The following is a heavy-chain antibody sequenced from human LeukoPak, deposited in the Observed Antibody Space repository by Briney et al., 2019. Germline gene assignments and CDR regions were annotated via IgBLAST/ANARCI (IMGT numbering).Heavy chain of an antibody. CDR1: GFTFSSYN. CDR3: ARDYGMATIRMDF. V-gene: IGHV3-48*01. Sequence: GASLRLSCAASGFTFSSYNMNCVRQAPGKGLEWVSYISSGSSAIYYADSVKGRFTISRDNAKNSLYLQMNSLRAEDTAVYYCARDYGMATIRMDFWGQGTLVTVSS. CDR2: ISSGSSAI. J-gene: IGHJ4*02. D-gene: IGHD5-24*01.